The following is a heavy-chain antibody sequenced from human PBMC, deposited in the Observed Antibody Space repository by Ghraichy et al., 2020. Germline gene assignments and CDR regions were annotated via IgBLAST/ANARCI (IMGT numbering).Heavy chain of an antibody. CDR2: IYYSGST. CDR3: ARELKRAFDI. Sequence: SETLSLTCTVSGGSISSYYWSWIRQPPGKGLEWIGNIYYSGSTNYNPSLKSRVTISVDTSKNQFSLKLSSVTAADTAVYYCARELKRAFDIWGQGTMVTGSS. CDR1: GGSISSYY. V-gene: IGHV4-59*01. J-gene: IGHJ3*02.